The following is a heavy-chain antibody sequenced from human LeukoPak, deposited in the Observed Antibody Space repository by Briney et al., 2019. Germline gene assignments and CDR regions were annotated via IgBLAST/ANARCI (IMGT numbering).Heavy chain of an antibody. CDR1: GYTFTGCY. J-gene: IGHJ1*01. D-gene: IGHD6-19*01. Sequence: ASVKVSCKASGYTFTGCYMHWVRQAPGQGLEWMGWINPNSGGTNYAQKFQGRVTMTRDTSISTVYMELSKLRSDDTAVYYCARDLDSSGWSHFQHWGQGTLVTVSS. CDR2: INPNSGGT. V-gene: IGHV1-2*02. CDR3: ARDLDSSGWSHFQH.